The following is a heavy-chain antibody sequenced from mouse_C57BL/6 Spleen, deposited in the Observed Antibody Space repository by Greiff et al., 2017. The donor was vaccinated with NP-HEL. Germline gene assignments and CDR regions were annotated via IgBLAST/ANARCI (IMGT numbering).Heavy chain of an antibody. CDR2: ISSGGSYT. V-gene: IGHV5-6*01. Sequence: EVKLMESGGDLVKPGGSLKLSCAASGFTFSSYGMSWVRQTPDKRLEWVATISSGGSYTYYPDSVKGRFTISRDNAKNTLYLQRISLKSEDTAMYYCASDSNYGFAYWGQGTLVTVSA. J-gene: IGHJ3*01. D-gene: IGHD2-5*01. CDR1: GFTFSSYG. CDR3: ASDSNYGFAY.